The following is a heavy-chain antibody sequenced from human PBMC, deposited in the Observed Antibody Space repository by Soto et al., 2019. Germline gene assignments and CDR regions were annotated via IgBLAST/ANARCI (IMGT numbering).Heavy chain of an antibody. J-gene: IGHJ4*02. CDR2: IYSGGST. CDR3: ARDFGSSYLFDY. Sequence: EVQLVESGGGLVQPGVSLRLSCAASGFTVSSNYMSWVRQAPGKGLEWVSVIYSGGSTYYADSVKGRFTISRDNSKNTLYLQMNSLRAEDTAVYYCARDFGSSYLFDYWGQGTLVTVSS. D-gene: IGHD6-6*01. CDR1: GFTVSSNY. V-gene: IGHV3-66*01.